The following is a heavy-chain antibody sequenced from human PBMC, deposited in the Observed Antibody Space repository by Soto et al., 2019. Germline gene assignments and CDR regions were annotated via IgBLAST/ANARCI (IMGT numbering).Heavy chain of an antibody. CDR1: GGSVSSGSYY. Sequence: QVQLQESGPGLVKPSETLSLTCTVSGGSVSSGSYYWSWIRQPPGKGLEWIGYIYYSGSTNYNPSLKSRVTISVDTSKNQFSLKLSSVTTADTAVYYCARRFLRYGDYEVYYFDYWGQGTLVTVSS. CDR2: IYYSGST. CDR3: ARRFLRYGDYEVYYFDY. J-gene: IGHJ4*02. D-gene: IGHD4-17*01. V-gene: IGHV4-61*01.